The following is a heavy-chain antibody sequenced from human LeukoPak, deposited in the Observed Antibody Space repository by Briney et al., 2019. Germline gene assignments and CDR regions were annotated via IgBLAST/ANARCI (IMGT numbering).Heavy chain of an antibody. Sequence: GGSLRLSCAASGFSFNNYWMSWVRQAPGKGLEWVANTKPDGSEKYYVDSVRGRFTISRDNAKNLLYLQMSNLRAEDTAVYYCATDGYSSARDYWGRGTLVTVSS. CDR1: GFSFNNYW. V-gene: IGHV3-7*01. J-gene: IGHJ4*02. CDR3: ATDGYSSARDY. CDR2: TKPDGSEK. D-gene: IGHD6-25*01.